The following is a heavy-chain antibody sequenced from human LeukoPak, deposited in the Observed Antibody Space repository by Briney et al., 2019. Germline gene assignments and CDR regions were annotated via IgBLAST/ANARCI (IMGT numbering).Heavy chain of an antibody. D-gene: IGHD4-17*01. V-gene: IGHV1-18*01. CDR3: ARWADDYGDY. CDR1: GYTFTDYG. CDR2: ISPYYGDT. J-gene: IGHJ4*02. Sequence: ASVKASCKASGYTFTDYGVTWVRQGPGQGLEWVGWISPYYGDTKYTESLQDRVTMTTDTSTNTAYLELRSLSSDDTAVYFCARWADDYGDYWGQGTLATVSS.